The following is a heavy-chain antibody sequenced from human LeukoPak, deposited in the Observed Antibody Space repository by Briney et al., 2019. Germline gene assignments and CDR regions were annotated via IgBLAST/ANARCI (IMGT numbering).Heavy chain of an antibody. CDR2: IFYTGST. CDR1: GASMNTHY. J-gene: IGHJ4*02. Sequence: SETLSLTCSVSGASMNTHYWSWIRQSPGEGLEWIGNIFYTGSTNYKPSLKSRVTISVDRSKNQFSLRLNSVTAADTAVYFCARSTRSSALRTWGQGILAAVSS. D-gene: IGHD2-15*01. V-gene: IGHV4-59*11. CDR3: ARSTRSSALRT.